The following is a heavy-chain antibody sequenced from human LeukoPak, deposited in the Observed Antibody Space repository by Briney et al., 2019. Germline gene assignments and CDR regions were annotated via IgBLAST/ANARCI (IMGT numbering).Heavy chain of an antibody. CDR1: GGSINSFY. D-gene: IGHD4-23*01. CDR3: ARDYGGKFDY. J-gene: IGHJ4*02. Sequence: SETLSHTCTVSGGSINSFYWSWIRQPPGKGLEWIGYIYSSGNTNYNTSLKSRVTISVDTSRNQFSLKLSSVTAADTAVYYCARDYGGKFDYWGQGTLVTVSS. V-gene: IGHV4-59*01. CDR2: IYSSGNT.